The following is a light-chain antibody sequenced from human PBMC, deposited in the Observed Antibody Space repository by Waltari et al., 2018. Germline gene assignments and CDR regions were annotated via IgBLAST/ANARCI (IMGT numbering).Light chain of an antibody. CDR2: NVS. CDR1: SSDVGGYNY. Sequence: QSSLTQPASVSGSPGQSITISCTGTSSDVGGYNYVSWYQQHPGRAPKLMIYNVSERPSGVSNRFSGSKSGNTASLTISGLQAEDEAAYYCSSYTTSNALMFGGGTKLTVL. J-gene: IGLJ3*02. CDR3: SSYTTSNALM. V-gene: IGLV2-14*03.